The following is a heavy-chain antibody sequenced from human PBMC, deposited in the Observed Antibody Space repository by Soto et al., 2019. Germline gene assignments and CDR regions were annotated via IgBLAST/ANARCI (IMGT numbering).Heavy chain of an antibody. CDR2: INPSGGST. D-gene: IGHD3-22*01. CDR1: GYTFTSYY. V-gene: IGHV1-46*03. Sequence: ASVKVSCKASGYTFTSYYLHWVRQAPGQGLEWMGIINPSGGSTSYAQKFQGRVTMTRDTSTSTVYMELSSLRSEDTAVYYCTRDTNTVRYYDSSGYLNWFDFWGQGTLVTVSS. J-gene: IGHJ5*01. CDR3: TRDTNTVRYYDSSGYLNWFDF.